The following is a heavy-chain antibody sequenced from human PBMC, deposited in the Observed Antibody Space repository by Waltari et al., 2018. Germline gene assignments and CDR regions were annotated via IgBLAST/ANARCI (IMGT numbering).Heavy chain of an antibody. CDR3: ARGPYYGSGSYKRSAFDI. D-gene: IGHD3-10*01. V-gene: IGHV1-2*06. CDR1: GYTFTGYY. CDR2: INPNNGGT. Sequence: QVQLVQSGAEVKKPGASVKVSCKASGYTFTGYYMHWVRQAPGQGVEGSGRINPNNGGTDQEHNVQGRVTMTRDTSISDAYMGLIRLGSNDPAVDYCARGPYYGSGSYKRSAFDIWGQGTMVTVSS. J-gene: IGHJ3*02.